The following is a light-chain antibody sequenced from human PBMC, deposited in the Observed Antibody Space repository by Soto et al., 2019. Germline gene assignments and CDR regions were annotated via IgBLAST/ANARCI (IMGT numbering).Light chain of an antibody. CDR2: GTF. Sequence: IQLTQSPSSLSASVGDRVSITCRASQDIKTYLAWYQQKQGKAPKLLISGTFTLQSGVPSRFNGSGSGTDFTLTISRLQPEDFATYYCQHLNNYPPFTFSPGTKVDLE. CDR3: QHLNNYPPFT. J-gene: IGKJ3*01. CDR1: QDIKTY. V-gene: IGKV1-9*01.